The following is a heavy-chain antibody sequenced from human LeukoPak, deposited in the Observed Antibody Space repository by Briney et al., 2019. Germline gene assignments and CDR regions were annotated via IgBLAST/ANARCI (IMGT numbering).Heavy chain of an antibody. D-gene: IGHD3-10*01. V-gene: IGHV3-23*01. CDR2: ISASGGST. Sequence: GGSLRLSCAASGFTLSSYAMSWVRQAPGKGLEWVSSISASGGSTNYADSVKGRFAISRDNSKNTVYLQMNSLRAEDTAVYYCAKVMKGSERLTMVRGVIIKTAGLYYMDVWGKGTTVTVSS. J-gene: IGHJ6*03. CDR3: AKVMKGSERLTMVRGVIIKTAGLYYMDV. CDR1: GFTLSSYA.